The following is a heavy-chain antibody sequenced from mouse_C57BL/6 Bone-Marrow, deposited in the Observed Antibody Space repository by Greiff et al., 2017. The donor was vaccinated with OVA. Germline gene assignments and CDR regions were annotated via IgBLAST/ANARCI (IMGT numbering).Heavy chain of an antibody. J-gene: IGHJ2*01. D-gene: IGHD3-2*02. Sequence: EVQVVESGGGLVKPGGSLKLSCAASGFTFSDYGMHWVRQAPEKGLEWVAYISSGSSTIYYADTVKGRFTISRDNAKNTLFLQMTSLRSEDTAMYYCARSRQLRLRYYFDYWGQGTTLTVSS. CDR2: ISSGSSTI. CDR3: ARSRQLRLRYYFDY. V-gene: IGHV5-17*01. CDR1: GFTFSDYG.